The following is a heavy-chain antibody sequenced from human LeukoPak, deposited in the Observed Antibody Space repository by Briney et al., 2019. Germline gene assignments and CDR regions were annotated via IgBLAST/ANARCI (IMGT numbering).Heavy chain of an antibody. V-gene: IGHV3-11*01. CDR3: TSPVSLHTALDYGDYLRPPGDAFHI. J-gene: IGHJ3*02. CDR1: GFTFSDED. D-gene: IGHD4-17*01. CDR2: ISRSGSTI. Sequence: GSQRLSCAASGFTFSDEDMSGIRQAPGKGLEWVAYISRSGSTIYYADSVKGRFTISRDNAKNSLYLQMNSLRAEDTAVYYCTSPVSLHTALDYGDYLRPPGDAFHIWGQGTMVTVSS.